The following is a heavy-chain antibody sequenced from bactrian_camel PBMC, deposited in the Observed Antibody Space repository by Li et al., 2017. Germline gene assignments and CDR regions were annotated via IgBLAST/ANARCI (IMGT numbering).Heavy chain of an antibody. J-gene: IGHJ6*01. CDR3: AARGPYCYTKLSVRDFTY. CDR1: QYVYRSYH. Sequence: HVQLVESGGGSVQAGGSLRLSCTTSQYVYRSYHMGWFRQAPGKEREGVASIDSDGIASYADSVKSRFTISKDNANKVLYLQMNTLKPEDTAMYYCAARGPYCYTKLSVRDFTYWGQGTQVTVS. D-gene: IGHD2*01. V-gene: IGHV3S53*01. CDR2: IDSDGIA.